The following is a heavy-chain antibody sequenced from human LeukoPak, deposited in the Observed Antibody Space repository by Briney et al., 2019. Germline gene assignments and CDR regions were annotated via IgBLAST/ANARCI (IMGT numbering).Heavy chain of an antibody. CDR3: ARGRASMVRGVNFDY. J-gene: IGHJ4*02. CDR1: GYTSASYY. D-gene: IGHD3-10*01. Sequence: ASVKVSCKASGYTSASYYMHWVRQAPGQGLEWMGIINSSGGSTSYAQKFQGRVTMTRDTSTSTVYMELSSLRSEDAAVYYCARGRASMVRGVNFDYWGQGTQVTVSS. V-gene: IGHV1-46*01. CDR2: INSSGGST.